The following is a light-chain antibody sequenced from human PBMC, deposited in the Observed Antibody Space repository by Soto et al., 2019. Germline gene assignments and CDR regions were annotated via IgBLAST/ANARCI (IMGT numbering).Light chain of an antibody. V-gene: IGKV3D-15*01. Sequence: EIVMTQSPPTLSVSPGERATLSCRASQSVGSKLAWYQQRPGQAPRLLIYDASNRATGIPARFSGSGSGTEFSLPISSLQSEDFAVYSCQQYGDWPGAFGGGTKVEIK. CDR3: QQYGDWPGA. CDR2: DAS. J-gene: IGKJ4*01. CDR1: QSVGSK.